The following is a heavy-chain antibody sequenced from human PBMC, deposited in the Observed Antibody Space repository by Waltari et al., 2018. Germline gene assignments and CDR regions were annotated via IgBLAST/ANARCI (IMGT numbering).Heavy chain of an antibody. CDR2: IYADKDNT. V-gene: IGHV1-3*01. CDR3: ARGRRSWWSDH. Sequence: QVHLVQSGTEVKKPGASVKVSCKSSGYTFSNYHIHWVRQAPGQRLEWMGWIYADKDNTKYSQKFQDRVTLTSDTAASTDYLELSILRSEDTAVYCCARGRRSWWSDHWGQGTLVTVSS. J-gene: IGHJ4*02. CDR1: GYTFSNYH. D-gene: IGHD2-15*01.